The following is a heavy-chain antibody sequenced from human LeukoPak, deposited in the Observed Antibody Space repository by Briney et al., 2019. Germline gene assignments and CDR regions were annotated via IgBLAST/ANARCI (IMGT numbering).Heavy chain of an antibody. CDR3: ARGKQGGVPDAFDI. V-gene: IGHV4-30-4*01. Sequence: PSQTLSLTCTVSGGSISSGDYYWSWIRQPPGKGLEWIGYIYYSGSTYYNPSLKSRVTISVDTSKNQFSLKLSSVTAADTAVYYCARGKQGGVPDAFDIWGQGTMVTVSS. CDR1: GGSISSGDYY. CDR2: IYYSGST. D-gene: IGHD3-3*01. J-gene: IGHJ3*02.